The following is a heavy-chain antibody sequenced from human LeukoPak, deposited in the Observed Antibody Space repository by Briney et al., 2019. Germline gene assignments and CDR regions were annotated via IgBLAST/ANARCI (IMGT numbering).Heavy chain of an antibody. CDR1: GYNFTGYY. D-gene: IGHD1-26*01. Sequence: GASVKVSCKASGYNFTGYYMHWVRQAPGQGLEWMGWISAYNGNTNYAQKLQGRVTMTTDTSTSTAYMELRSLRSDDTAVYYCARGRWRLSVGSFDYWGQGTLVTVSS. CDR3: ARGRWRLSVGSFDY. V-gene: IGHV1-18*04. CDR2: ISAYNGNT. J-gene: IGHJ4*02.